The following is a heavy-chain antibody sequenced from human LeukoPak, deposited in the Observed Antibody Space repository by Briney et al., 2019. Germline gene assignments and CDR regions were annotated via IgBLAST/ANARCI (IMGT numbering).Heavy chain of an antibody. J-gene: IGHJ5*02. Sequence: GGSLRLSCAASGFTFSNYWIHWVRQAPGKGLVWVSRINTDGSITSCADSVKGRFTISRDNAKNTLYLQMNSLRAEDTAVYYCATIGYSSEPWGQGTLVTVSS. D-gene: IGHD6-13*01. CDR3: ATIGYSSEP. CDR2: INTDGSIT. CDR1: GFTFSNYW. V-gene: IGHV3-74*01.